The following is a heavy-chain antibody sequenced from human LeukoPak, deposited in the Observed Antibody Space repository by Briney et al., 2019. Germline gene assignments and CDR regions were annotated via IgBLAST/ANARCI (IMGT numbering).Heavy chain of an antibody. CDR2: INHSGST. CDR3: ARRARRDAFDI. J-gene: IGHJ3*02. V-gene: IGHV4-34*01. CDR1: GGSFSGYY. Sequence: SETLSLTCAVYGGSFSGYYWSWIRQPPGKGLEWIGEINHSGSTNYNPPLKSRVTISVDTSKNQFSLKLSSVTAADTAVYYCARRARRDAFDIWGQGTMVTVSS.